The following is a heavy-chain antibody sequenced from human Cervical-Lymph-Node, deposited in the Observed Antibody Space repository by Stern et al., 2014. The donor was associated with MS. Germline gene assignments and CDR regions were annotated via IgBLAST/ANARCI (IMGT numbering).Heavy chain of an antibody. V-gene: IGHV5-51*03. CDR1: GYKFNNNW. CDR2: IYPGDSET. D-gene: IGHD5-24*01. CDR3: ARRGHGYMGIDY. J-gene: IGHJ4*02. Sequence: VQLVQSGAEVKKPGASLRVSCEVSGYKFNNNWIGLVRQMPGKSLEWMGVIYPGDSETRYSPSFQGQVTILVDKSNTTAYLQWSSLKASDTALYYCARRGHGYMGIDYWGQGTPVTVSS.